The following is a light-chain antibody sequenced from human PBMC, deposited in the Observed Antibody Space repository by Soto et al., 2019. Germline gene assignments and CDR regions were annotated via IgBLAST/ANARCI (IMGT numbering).Light chain of an antibody. CDR3: QQRSNWIT. CDR2: DAS. V-gene: IGKV3D-11*01. CDR1: HGIGNN. J-gene: IGKJ5*01. Sequence: EIVMTQSPATLPVSPGERATLSCRASHGIGNNLAWYQQIPGQAPRLLIYDASYRATGIPARFSGSGSGTDFILTISSLEPEDFAIYYCQQRSNWITFGQGTRLEIK.